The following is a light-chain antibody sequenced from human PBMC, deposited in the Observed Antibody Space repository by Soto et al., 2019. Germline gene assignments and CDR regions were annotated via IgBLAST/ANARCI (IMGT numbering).Light chain of an antibody. V-gene: IGKV3-15*01. Sequence: EIVMTQSPATLSVSPGERATLSCRASQSVSSNLDWYQQKPGQAPRLLIYGASTRATGIPARFSASGCGTEFTLTISSLQSEDFAVYYCQKYNNWPRTFGQGTKVDIK. J-gene: IGKJ1*01. CDR3: QKYNNWPRT. CDR1: QSVSSN. CDR2: GAS.